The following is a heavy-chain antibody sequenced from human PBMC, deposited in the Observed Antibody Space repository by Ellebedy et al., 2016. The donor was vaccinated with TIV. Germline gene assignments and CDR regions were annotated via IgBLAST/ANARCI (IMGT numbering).Heavy chain of an antibody. CDR1: GDSIRNYY. V-gene: IGHV4-59*01. Sequence: MPSETLSLTCTVSGDSIRNYYWSWIRQPPGKGLEWIGYVYHSGTTNYNPSLRSRVTMSLDTSKNQFSLSLTSVTAADTAVYYCARDRGPFLWYFDLWGRGILVTVSS. CDR2: VYHSGTT. CDR3: ARDRGPFLWYFDL. J-gene: IGHJ2*01. D-gene: IGHD3-10*01.